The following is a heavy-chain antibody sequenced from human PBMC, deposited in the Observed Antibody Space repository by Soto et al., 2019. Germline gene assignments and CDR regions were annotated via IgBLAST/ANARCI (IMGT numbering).Heavy chain of an antibody. V-gene: IGHV6-1*01. CDR3: ARDWFGELSHNDYYYGMDV. J-gene: IGHJ6*02. CDR1: GDSVSSNSAA. Sequence: QSQTLSLTCAISGDSVSSNSAAWNWIRQSPSRGLEWLGRTYYRSKWYNDYAVSVKSRITINPDTSKNQFSLQLNSVTPEDTAVYYCARDWFGELSHNDYYYGMDVWGQGTTVTVSS. CDR2: TYYRSKWYN. D-gene: IGHD3-10*01.